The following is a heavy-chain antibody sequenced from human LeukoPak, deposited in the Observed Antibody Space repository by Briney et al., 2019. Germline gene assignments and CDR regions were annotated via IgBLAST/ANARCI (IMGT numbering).Heavy chain of an antibody. V-gene: IGHV4-59*08. CDR3: ARHGGSDFAY. Sequence: SETLSLTCTVSGGSINGYYWSWIRQPPGRGLEWIAYIYYSGTTKYNPALQSRVTISVDTSNNQFSLKLSSVTAADTAVYYCARHGGSDFAYWGQGTLVTVSS. CDR1: GGSINGYY. D-gene: IGHD3-16*01. J-gene: IGHJ4*02. CDR2: IYYSGTT.